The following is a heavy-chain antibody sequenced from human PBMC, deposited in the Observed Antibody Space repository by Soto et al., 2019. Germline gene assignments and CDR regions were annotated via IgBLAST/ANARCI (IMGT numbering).Heavy chain of an antibody. CDR3: ARGDYELVY. V-gene: IGHV4-59*08. D-gene: IGHD4-17*01. CDR2: IYYTGST. J-gene: IGHJ4*02. Sequence: QVRLQESGPGLVKPSETLSLTCTVSGGSVNSYYWSWIRQPPGKGLEWIGYIYYTGSTDYNPSLKSRVTRSVDTSKNQISLKMRSVTAADTAVYYCARGDYELVYWGQGTLVNVSS. CDR1: GGSVNSYY.